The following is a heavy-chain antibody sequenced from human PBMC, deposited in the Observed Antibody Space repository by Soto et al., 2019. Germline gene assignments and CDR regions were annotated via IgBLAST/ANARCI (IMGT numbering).Heavy chain of an antibody. CDR3: ARVGSHPYYFDY. V-gene: IGHV4-30-4*01. CDR2: IYYSGST. J-gene: IGHJ4*02. Sequence: PSETLSLTCTVSGGSISSGDYYWSWIRQPPGKGLEWIGYIYYSGSTYYNPSLKSRVTISVDTSKNQFSLKLSSVTAADTAVYYCARVGSHPYYFDYWGQGTLVTVSS. CDR1: GGSISSGDYY.